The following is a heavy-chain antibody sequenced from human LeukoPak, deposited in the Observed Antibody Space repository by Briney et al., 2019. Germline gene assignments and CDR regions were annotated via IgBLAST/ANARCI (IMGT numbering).Heavy chain of an antibody. J-gene: IGHJ5*02. Sequence: GASVKVSCKVSGYTLTELSMHWVRQAPGKGLEWMGGFDPEDGETIYAQKFQGRVTMTEDTSTDTAYMELSSLRSEDTAVYYCATRGYGSGWYGNWFDPWGQGTLVTVSS. CDR3: ATRGYGSGWYGNWFDP. CDR2: FDPEDGET. D-gene: IGHD6-19*01. CDR1: GYTLTELS. V-gene: IGHV1-24*01.